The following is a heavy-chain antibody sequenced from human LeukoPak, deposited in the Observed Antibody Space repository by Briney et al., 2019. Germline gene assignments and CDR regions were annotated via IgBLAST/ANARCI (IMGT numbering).Heavy chain of an antibody. CDR3: ARVFYDILSPGVGFDI. CDR1: GGSISSYY. V-gene: IGHV4-59*01. CDR2: IYYSGST. Sequence: SETLSLTCTVPGGSISSYYWSWIRQPPGKGLVWIGYIYYSGSTNYNPSLKSRVTISVDTSKNQFSLKLSSVTAADTAVYYCARVFYDILSPGVGFDIWGQGTMVTVSS. J-gene: IGHJ3*02. D-gene: IGHD3-9*01.